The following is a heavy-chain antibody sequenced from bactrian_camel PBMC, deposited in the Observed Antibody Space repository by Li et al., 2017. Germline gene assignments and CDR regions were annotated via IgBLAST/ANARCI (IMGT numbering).Heavy chain of an antibody. D-gene: IGHD8*01. CDR2: IDSDGDT. CDR1: GFTYSRYC. CDR3: AAANVLAGNWAFGRKCDYNY. J-gene: IGHJ4*01. V-gene: IGHV3S55*01. Sequence: HVQLVESGGGSVQAGGSLRLSCTASGFTYSRYCMGWFRQVPGKEREEVAAIDSDGDTNYAHSVKGRFTISQGDSDKTALWLQMDSLTPEDSGVYYCAAANVLAGNWAFGRKCDYNYWGQGTQVTVS.